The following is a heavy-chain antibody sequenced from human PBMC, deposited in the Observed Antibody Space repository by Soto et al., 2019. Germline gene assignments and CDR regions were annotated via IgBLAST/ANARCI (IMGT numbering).Heavy chain of an antibody. CDR1: GYSFTSYW. D-gene: IGHD3-22*01. CDR2: IYPGDSDT. CDR3: ARRPGYYYDSSGYYADHDAFDI. V-gene: IGHV5-51*01. J-gene: IGHJ3*02. Sequence: GESLKISCKGSGYSFTSYWIGWVRQMPGKGLEWMGIIYPGDSDTRYSPSFQGQVTISADKSISTAYLQWSSLKASDTAMYYCARRPGYYYDSSGYYADHDAFDIWGQGTMVTVSS.